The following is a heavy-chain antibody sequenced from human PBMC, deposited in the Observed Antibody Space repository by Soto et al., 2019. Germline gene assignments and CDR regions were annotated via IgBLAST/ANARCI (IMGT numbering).Heavy chain of an antibody. CDR2: IYYSGST. J-gene: IGHJ4*02. V-gene: IGHV4-39*01. CDR3: ARPIYYDYVWGYHY. D-gene: IGHD3-16*01. CDR1: GGSISSSSYY. Sequence: PSETLSLTCTVSGGSISSSSYYWGWIRQPPGKGLEWIGSIYYSGSTYYNPSLKSRVTISVDTSKNQFSLKLSSVTAADTAVYYCARPIYYDYVWGYHYWGQGTLVTVSS.